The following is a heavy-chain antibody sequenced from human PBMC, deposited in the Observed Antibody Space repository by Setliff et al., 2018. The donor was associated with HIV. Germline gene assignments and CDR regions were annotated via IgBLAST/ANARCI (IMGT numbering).Heavy chain of an antibody. CDR2: INPSDGTT. J-gene: IGHJ4*02. V-gene: IGHV1-46*01. D-gene: IGHD1-1*01. Sequence: ASVKVSCKASGYTFTNSFMHWVRQAPGQGLEYMGIINPSDGTTDYTQRFQGRLTITADEYTGTAYMELSSLRSEDTAVYYCATRGRDLGFDYWGQGTLVTVSS. CDR1: GYTFTNSF. CDR3: ATRGRDLGFDY.